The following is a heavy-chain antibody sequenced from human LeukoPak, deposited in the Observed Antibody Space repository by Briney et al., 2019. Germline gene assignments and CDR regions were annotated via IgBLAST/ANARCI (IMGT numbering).Heavy chain of an antibody. CDR1: GYSFTNYW. D-gene: IGHD1-26*01. J-gene: IGHJ5*02. CDR3: ARHHYSGLYNWFDP. CDR2: IYPGDSDT. V-gene: IGHV5-51*01. Sequence: GESLKISCKGSGYSFTNYWLAWVRQMPGQGLEWMGIIYPGDSDTRYSPSFQGQVTISADKSISTAYLQWNGLKASDTAMYYCARHHYSGLYNWFDPWGQGTLVTVSS.